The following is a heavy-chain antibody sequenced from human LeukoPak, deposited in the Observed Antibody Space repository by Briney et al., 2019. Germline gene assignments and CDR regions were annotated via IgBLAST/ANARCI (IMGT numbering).Heavy chain of an antibody. J-gene: IGHJ4*02. CDR2: ISGSGGST. CDR1: GFTFSSYA. D-gene: IGHD3-10*01. V-gene: IGHV3-23*01. Sequence: PGGSLRLSCAASGFTFSSYAMSWVRQAPGKGLEWVSAISGSGGSTYYADSVKGRFTISRDNSKNTLYLQMNSLRAEDTAVYYCAKDLSQVRYYGSGRGAFDYWGQGTLVTVSS. CDR3: AKDLSQVRYYGSGRGAFDY.